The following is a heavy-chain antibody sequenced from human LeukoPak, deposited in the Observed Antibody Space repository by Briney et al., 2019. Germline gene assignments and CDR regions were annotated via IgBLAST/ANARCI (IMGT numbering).Heavy chain of an antibody. D-gene: IGHD3-3*01. J-gene: IGHJ2*01. CDR1: GFTFSSYA. Sequence: PGGSLRLSCAASGFTFSSYAMSWVRQAPGKGLEWVSAISGSGGSTYYADSVKGRFTISRDNSKNTLYLQMNSLRAEDTAVYYCAKVNNSLRFLEDWYFDLWGRGTLVTVSS. CDR2: ISGSGGST. V-gene: IGHV3-23*01. CDR3: AKVNNSLRFLEDWYFDL.